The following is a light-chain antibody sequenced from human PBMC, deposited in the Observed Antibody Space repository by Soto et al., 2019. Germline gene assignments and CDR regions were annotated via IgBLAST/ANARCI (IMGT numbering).Light chain of an antibody. Sequence: DIQMTQSPSSLSASVGDRVTITCRASQTITNYLNWYQQKPGQAPKLLIYAASTLLSGVPSRFTGGGSGTDFTLTIGSLQPEDFATYFCQQSYSSPWTFGQGTKVEI. V-gene: IGKV1-39*01. CDR3: QQSYSSPWT. J-gene: IGKJ1*01. CDR2: AAS. CDR1: QTITNY.